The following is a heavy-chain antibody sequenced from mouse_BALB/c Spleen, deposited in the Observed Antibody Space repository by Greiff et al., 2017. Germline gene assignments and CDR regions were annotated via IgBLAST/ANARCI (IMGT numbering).Heavy chain of an antibody. Sequence: QVQLQQPGAELVKPGASVKLSCKASGYTFTSYWMHWVKQRPGQGLEWIGEINPSNGRTNYNEKFKSKATLTVDKSSSTAYMQLSSLTSEDSAVYDCAREYDGSSNAMDYWGQGTSGTVAS. J-gene: IGHJ4*01. CDR3: AREYDGSSNAMDY. D-gene: IGHD1-1*01. V-gene: IGHV1S81*02. CDR1: GYTFTSYW. CDR2: INPSNGRT.